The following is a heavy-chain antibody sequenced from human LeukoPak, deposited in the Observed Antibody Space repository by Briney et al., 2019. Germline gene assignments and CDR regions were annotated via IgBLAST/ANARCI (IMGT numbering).Heavy chain of an antibody. J-gene: IGHJ4*02. CDR3: PRVASGYCSSTSCYDY. CDR1: GGTFSSYA. D-gene: IGHD2-2*01. Sequence: SVKVSCKASGGTFSSYAISWVRQAPGQGLEWMGGIIPIFGTANYAQKFQGRVTITADESTSTAYMELSSLRSEDTAVYYCPRVASGYCSSTSCYDYWGQGTLVTVSS. V-gene: IGHV1-69*13. CDR2: IIPIFGTA.